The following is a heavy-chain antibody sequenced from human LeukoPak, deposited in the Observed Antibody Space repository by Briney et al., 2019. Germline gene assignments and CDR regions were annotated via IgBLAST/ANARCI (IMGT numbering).Heavy chain of an antibody. J-gene: IGHJ4*02. CDR2: ISSSGSTI. D-gene: IGHD1-26*01. Sequence: GGSLRLSCAASGFTFSNYGMHWVRQAPGKGLEWVSYISSSGSTIYYADSVKGRFTISRDNAKNSLYLQMNSLRAEDTAVYYCAREMGASLGGYWGQGTLVTVSS. CDR1: GFTFSNYG. CDR3: AREMGASLGGY. V-gene: IGHV3-48*04.